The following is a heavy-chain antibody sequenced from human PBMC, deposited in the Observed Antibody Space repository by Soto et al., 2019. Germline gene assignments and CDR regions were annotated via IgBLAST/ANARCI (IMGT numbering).Heavy chain of an antibody. CDR2: INRGSSDK. CDR3: ARDSGNYWSFFDY. D-gene: IGHD1-26*01. CDR1: VFTFSSYW. V-gene: IGHV3-21*05. Sequence: GSLRLSCEASVFTFSSYWMTCVRQAPGKGLEWVSYINRGSSDKYYADSVKGRFTISRDNAKNSLYLQMNSLRAEDTAVYYCARDSGNYWSFFDYWGQGTLVTVSS. J-gene: IGHJ4*02.